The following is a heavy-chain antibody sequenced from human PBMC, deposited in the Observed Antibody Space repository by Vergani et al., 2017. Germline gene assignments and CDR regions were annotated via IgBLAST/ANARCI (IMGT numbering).Heavy chain of an antibody. D-gene: IGHD3-22*01. CDR2: IHPADSDT. J-gene: IGHJ4*02. CDR3: ARLYGRDSSGSKYFDY. V-gene: IGHV5-51*01. CDR1: GYSFTNYW. Sequence: VQLVQSGAEVKKPGESLKISCQISGYSFTNYWIGWVRQMPGKGLEWMGIIHPADSDTRYSPSFQGQVTISVDESISTAYLQRSSLRASDSAIYYCARLYGRDSSGSKYFDYWGQGALVTVSS.